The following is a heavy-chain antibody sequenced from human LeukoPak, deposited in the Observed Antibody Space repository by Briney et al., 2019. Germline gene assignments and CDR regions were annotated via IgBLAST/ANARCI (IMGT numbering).Heavy chain of an antibody. CDR2: IWYDGSNK. CDR3: AKDYGTDDSGRRGYLDH. V-gene: IGHV3-33*06. D-gene: IGHD3-10*01. Sequence: PGGSLRLSCAASGFTFSHTGMFWVRQPTGKGLEWVAIIWYDGSNKYYTDSVKGRFTISRDNSKNTLFLQMDSLRVEDTAVYYCAKDYGTDDSGRRGYLDHWGQGALVTVSS. J-gene: IGHJ4*02. CDR1: GFTFSHTG.